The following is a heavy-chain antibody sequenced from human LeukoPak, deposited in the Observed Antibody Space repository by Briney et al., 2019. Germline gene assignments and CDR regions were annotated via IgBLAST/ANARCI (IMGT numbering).Heavy chain of an antibody. CDR2: ISYDESNK. V-gene: IGHV3-30-3*01. Sequence: GRSLRLSCAASGFTFSSYAMNWVRQAPGKGLEWVAVISYDESNKYYADSVKGRFTISRDNAKNSLYLQMNSLRAEDTAVYYCATQAVAGPWFDPWGQGTLVTVSS. J-gene: IGHJ5*02. CDR1: GFTFSSYA. CDR3: ATQAVAGPWFDP. D-gene: IGHD6-19*01.